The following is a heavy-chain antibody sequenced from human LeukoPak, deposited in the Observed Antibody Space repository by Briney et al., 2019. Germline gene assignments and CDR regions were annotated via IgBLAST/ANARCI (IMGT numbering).Heavy chain of an antibody. Sequence: GESLKISCKGSGYSFTNYWISWVRQMPGKGLEWMGRIDPSDSYTNYSPSFQGHVTISADKSISTAYLQWSSLRASDTAMYYCARHSDSVTTPFDDWGQGTLVTVSS. CDR3: ARHSDSVTTPFDD. J-gene: IGHJ4*02. CDR2: IDPSDSYT. CDR1: GYSFTNYW. V-gene: IGHV5-10-1*01. D-gene: IGHD4-17*01.